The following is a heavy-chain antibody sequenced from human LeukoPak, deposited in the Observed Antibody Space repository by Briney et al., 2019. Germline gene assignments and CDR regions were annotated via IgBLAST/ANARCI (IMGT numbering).Heavy chain of an antibody. CDR1: GGSISSGGDY. CDR3: ARVPVTRPGAFDI. CDR2: IYYSGST. Sequence: SQTLSLTCTVSGGSISSGGDYWSWIRQHPGKGLEWIGYIYYSGSTYYNPSLKSRVTISVDTSKNQFSLKLSSVTAADTAVYYCARVPVTRPGAFDIWGQGTMVTVSS. D-gene: IGHD3-16*02. V-gene: IGHV4-31*03. J-gene: IGHJ3*02.